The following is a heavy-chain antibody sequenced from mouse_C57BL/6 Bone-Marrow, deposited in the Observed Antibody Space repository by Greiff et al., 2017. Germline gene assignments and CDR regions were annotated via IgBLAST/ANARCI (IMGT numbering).Heavy chain of an antibody. CDR1: GYTFTSYG. CDR3: ARALLLRSDY. V-gene: IGHV1-81*01. J-gene: IGHJ2*01. CDR2: IYPRSGNT. Sequence: VQVVESGAELARPGASVKLSCKASGYTFTSYGISWVKQRTGQGLEWIGEIYPRSGNTYYNEKFKGKATLTADKSSSTAYMELRSLTSEDSAVYFCARALLLRSDYWGQGTTLTVSS. D-gene: IGHD1-1*01.